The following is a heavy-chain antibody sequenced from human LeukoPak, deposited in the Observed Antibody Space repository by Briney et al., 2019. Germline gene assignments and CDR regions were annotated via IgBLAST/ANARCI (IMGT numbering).Heavy chain of an antibody. CDR1: GFILSSYS. J-gene: IGHJ6*03. CDR3: AYTSGYDFSSYYYYYMDV. CDR2: ISSGSSYI. V-gene: IGHV3-21*01. D-gene: IGHD5-12*01. Sequence: PGGSLRLSCAASGFILSSYSMNWIRQAPGKGLEWVSSISSGSSYIYYADSVKGRFTISRDNAKNSLYLQMNSLSAEDTAVYYCAYTSGYDFSSYYYYYMDVWGKGTTVTVSS.